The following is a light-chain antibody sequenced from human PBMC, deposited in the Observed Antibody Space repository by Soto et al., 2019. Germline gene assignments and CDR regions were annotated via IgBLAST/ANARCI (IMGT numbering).Light chain of an antibody. Sequence: DIVMTQSPLSLPVTPGEPASISCRSSQSPLHSNGYNYLDWYLQKPGQSPQLLIYLGSNRASGVPDRFSGSGSGTDFTLKISRVEAEDVGVYYCMQALQTPQFTFGPGTKVDIK. V-gene: IGKV2-28*01. CDR1: QSPLHSNGYNY. J-gene: IGKJ3*01. CDR3: MQALQTPQFT. CDR2: LGS.